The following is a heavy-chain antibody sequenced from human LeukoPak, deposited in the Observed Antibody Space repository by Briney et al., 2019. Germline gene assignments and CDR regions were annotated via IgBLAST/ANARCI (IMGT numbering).Heavy chain of an antibody. Sequence: SETLSVTCAVYGGSFSGYYWSWIRQPPGKGLEWIGEINHSGSTNYNPSLKSRVTISVDTSKNQFSLKLSSVTAADTAVYYCARGSTRGYSYGYAPDYWGQGTLVTVSS. D-gene: IGHD5-18*01. CDR1: GGSFSGYY. CDR2: INHSGST. CDR3: ARGSTRGYSYGYAPDY. J-gene: IGHJ4*02. V-gene: IGHV4-34*01.